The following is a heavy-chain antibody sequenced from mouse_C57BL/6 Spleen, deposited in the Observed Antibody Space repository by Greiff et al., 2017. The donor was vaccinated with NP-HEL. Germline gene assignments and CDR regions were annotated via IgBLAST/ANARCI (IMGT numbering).Heavy chain of an antibody. V-gene: IGHV1-7*01. CDR3: ARSRDGYSAWFAY. D-gene: IGHD2-3*01. J-gene: IGHJ3*01. CDR2: INPSSGYT. Sequence: VQLQQSGAELAKPGASVKLSCKASGYTFTSYWMHWVKQRPGQGLEWIGYINPSSGYTKYNQKFKDKATLTADKSSSTAYMQLSSLTYEDSAVYYCARSRDGYSAWFAYWGQGTLVTVSA. CDR1: GYTFTSYW.